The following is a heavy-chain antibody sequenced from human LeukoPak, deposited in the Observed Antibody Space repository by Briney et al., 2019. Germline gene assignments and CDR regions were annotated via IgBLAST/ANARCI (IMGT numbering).Heavy chain of an antibody. CDR2: INPNSGGT. V-gene: IGHV1-2*02. CDR1: GYTFTGYY. CDR3: ARLIYCSSTSCPQKVAFDI. J-gene: IGHJ3*02. Sequence: EASVKVSCKASGYTFTGYYMHWVRQAPGHVLEWMGWINPNSGGTNYAQKFQGRVTMTRDTFISTAYMELSRLRSDDTAVYYCARLIYCSSTSCPQKVAFDIWGQGTMVTVTS. D-gene: IGHD2-2*01.